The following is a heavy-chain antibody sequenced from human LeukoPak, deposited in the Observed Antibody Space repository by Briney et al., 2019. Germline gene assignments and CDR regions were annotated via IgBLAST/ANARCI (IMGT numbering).Heavy chain of an antibody. D-gene: IGHD3-3*01. Sequence: PGGSLRLSCAASGFTFSSYWMSWVRQAPGKGLEWVANIKQDGSEKYYVDSVKGRFTISRDNAKNSLYLQMNSLRAEDTAVYYCARGLLRFFALGMDVWGQGTTVTVSS. V-gene: IGHV3-7*01. CDR2: IKQDGSEK. CDR3: ARGLLRFFALGMDV. CDR1: GFTFSSYW. J-gene: IGHJ6*02.